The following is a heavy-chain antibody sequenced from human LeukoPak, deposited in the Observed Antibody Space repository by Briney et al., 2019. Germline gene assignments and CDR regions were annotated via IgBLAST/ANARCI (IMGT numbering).Heavy chain of an antibody. CDR3: ARENDFWGGYLQSYYYMDV. Sequence: SETLSLTCTVSGGSISSGSYYWSWIRQPAGKGLEWIGRIYTSGSTNYNPSLKSRVTISVDTSKNQFSLKLSSVTAADTAVYYCARENDFWGGYLQSYYYMDVWGKGTTVTVSS. D-gene: IGHD3-3*01. CDR1: GGSISSGSYY. J-gene: IGHJ6*03. V-gene: IGHV4-61*02. CDR2: IYTSGST.